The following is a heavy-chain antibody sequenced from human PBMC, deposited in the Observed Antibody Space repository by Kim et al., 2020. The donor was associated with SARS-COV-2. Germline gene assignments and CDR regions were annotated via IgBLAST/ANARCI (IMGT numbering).Heavy chain of an antibody. CDR2: IYYSGST. Sequence: SETLSLTCTVSGGSISSSSYYWGWIRQPPGKGLEWIGSIYYSGSTYYNPSLKSRVTISVDTSKNQFSLKLSSVTAADTAVYYCARFGPWQLESDYWGQGTLVTVSS. V-gene: IGHV4-39*01. J-gene: IGHJ4*02. CDR3: ARFGPWQLESDY. CDR1: GGSISSSSYY. D-gene: IGHD6-13*01.